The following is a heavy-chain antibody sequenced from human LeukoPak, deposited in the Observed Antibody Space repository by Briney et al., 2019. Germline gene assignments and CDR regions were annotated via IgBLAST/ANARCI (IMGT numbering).Heavy chain of an antibody. CDR3: ASSYCSGGSCYWFDP. CDR2: INPNSGGT. Sequence: GASVKVSCKASGYTFTGYYMHWVRQAPGQGLEWMGCINPNSGGTNYAQKFQGRVTMTRDTSISTAYMELSRLRSDDTAVYYCASSYCSGGSCYWFDPWGQGTLVTVSS. V-gene: IGHV1-2*02. J-gene: IGHJ5*02. CDR1: GYTFTGYY. D-gene: IGHD2-15*01.